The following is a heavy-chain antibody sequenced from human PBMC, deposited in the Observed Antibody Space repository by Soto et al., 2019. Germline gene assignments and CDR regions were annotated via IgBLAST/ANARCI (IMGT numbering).Heavy chain of an antibody. CDR2: ISYDGSNK. J-gene: IGHJ5*02. CDR3: AKDLLGYCSSTSCHNNWFDP. Sequence: PGGSLRLSCAASGFTFSSYGMHWVRQAPGKGLEWVAVISYDGSNKYYADSVKGRFTISRDNSKNTLYLQMNSLRAEDTAVYYCAKDLLGYCSSTSCHNNWFDPWGQGTLVTVSS. D-gene: IGHD2-2*01. V-gene: IGHV3-30*18. CDR1: GFTFSSYG.